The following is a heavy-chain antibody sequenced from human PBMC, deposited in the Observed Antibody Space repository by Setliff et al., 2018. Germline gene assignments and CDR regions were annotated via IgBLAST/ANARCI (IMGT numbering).Heavy chain of an antibody. Sequence: SVKVSCKASGGTFSSYTISWVRRAPGQGLEWMGRIIPILGIANYAQKFQGRVTITADKSTSTAYMELRSLRSEDTAVYYCARDISLGKAAVWFGELKGWFDPWGQGTLVTVSS. CDR3: ARDISLGKAAVWFGELKGWFDP. CDR2: IIPILGIA. D-gene: IGHD3-10*01. J-gene: IGHJ5*02. V-gene: IGHV1-69*04. CDR1: GGTFSSYT.